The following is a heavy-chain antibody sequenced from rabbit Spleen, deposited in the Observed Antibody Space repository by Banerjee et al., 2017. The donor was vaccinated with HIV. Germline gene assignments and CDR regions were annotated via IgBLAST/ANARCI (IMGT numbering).Heavy chain of an antibody. CDR3: ARDSGSSFSSYGMDL. CDR1: GFSFSSSDY. CDR2: IAGSGSGFA. Sequence: QSLGESGGDLVKPGASLTLTCTASGFSFSSSDYMCWVRQAPGKGLEWISCIAGSGSGFAYSATWAKGRFTCSKTSSTTVTLQMTSLTVADTATYFCARDSGSSFSSYGMDLWGPGTLVTV. V-gene: IGHV1S40*01. D-gene: IGHD8-1*01. J-gene: IGHJ6*01.